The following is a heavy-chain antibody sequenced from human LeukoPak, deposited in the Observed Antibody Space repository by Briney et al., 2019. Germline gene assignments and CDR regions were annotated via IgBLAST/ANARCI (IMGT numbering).Heavy chain of an antibody. CDR1: GFTFSYYW. D-gene: IGHD5-24*01. J-gene: IGHJ4*02. Sequence: GGSLRLSCAASGFTFSYYWMHWVRQAPGKGLVWVSRISGDGSSTNYADSVKGRFTISRDNAKNSVYLQMDSLRAEDTAVYYCSRQTERDAYNRYWGQGTLVTVSS. CDR3: SRQTERDAYNRY. V-gene: IGHV3-74*01. CDR2: ISGDGSST.